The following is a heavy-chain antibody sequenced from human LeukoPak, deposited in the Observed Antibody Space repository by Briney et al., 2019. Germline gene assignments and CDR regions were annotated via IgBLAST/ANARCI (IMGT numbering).Heavy chain of an antibody. CDR1: GGSISSYY. CDR2: IYYSGHT. D-gene: IGHD4-17*01. Sequence: SETLSLTCTVPGGSISSYYWSWIRQPPGKGLEWIGYIYYSGHTNYNPSLKSRVTMSVDTSKNQFSLKLSSVTAADTAVYYCARADYGDPPFDYWGQGTLVTVSS. J-gene: IGHJ4*02. V-gene: IGHV4-59*01. CDR3: ARADYGDPPFDY.